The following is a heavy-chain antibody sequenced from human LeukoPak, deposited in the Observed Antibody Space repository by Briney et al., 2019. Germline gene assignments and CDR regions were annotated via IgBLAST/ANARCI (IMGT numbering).Heavy chain of an antibody. CDR2: INPSGGTT. J-gene: IGHJ6*03. D-gene: IGHD6-6*01. Sequence: ASVKVSCKASGYTFSSSYMHWVRQAPGQGLEWMGIINPSGGTTIYAQRFQGRVTMTRDTSTSTVYMDLNRLTFDDTAVYYCARVGARPFFYYYMDVWGQGTTVTVSS. CDR3: ARVGARPFFYYYMDV. V-gene: IGHV1-46*01. CDR1: GYTFSSSY.